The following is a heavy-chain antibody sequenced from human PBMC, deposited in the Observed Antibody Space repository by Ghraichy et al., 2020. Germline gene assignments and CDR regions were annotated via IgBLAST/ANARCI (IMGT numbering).Heavy chain of an antibody. V-gene: IGHV3-23*01. CDR2: ISNSGGST. D-gene: IGHD5-18*01. CDR3: AKEKGIQLTHFHYYGMDV. Sequence: GESLNISCAASGFTFSSYAMSWVRQAPGKGLEWVSTISNSGGSTYYADSVKGRFTISRDNPQNTLNLQMNSLRAEDTATYYCAKEKGIQLTHFHYYGMDVWGQGTTITFSS. CDR1: GFTFSSYA. J-gene: IGHJ6*02.